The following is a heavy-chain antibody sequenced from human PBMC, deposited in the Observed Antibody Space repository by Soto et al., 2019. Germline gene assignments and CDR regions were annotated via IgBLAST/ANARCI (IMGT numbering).Heavy chain of an antibody. Sequence: EVQLLESGGGLVQPGGSLRLSCAASGFAFGNYAMSWVRQAPGKGLEWVSRIDDTGTIITYADSVRGRFTISRDNAKNTLYLQMDSLRAEDTAIYYCARDQTVNGPTTFDYCGQGTLVTVSS. CDR3: ARDQTVNGPTTFDY. CDR1: GFAFGNYA. CDR2: IDDTGTII. V-gene: IGHV3-23*01. J-gene: IGHJ4*02. D-gene: IGHD2-8*01.